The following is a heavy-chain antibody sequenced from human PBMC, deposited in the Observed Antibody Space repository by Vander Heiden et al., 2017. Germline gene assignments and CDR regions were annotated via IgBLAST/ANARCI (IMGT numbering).Heavy chain of an antibody. CDR1: GGSISRSGYA. Sequence: QPQLQVSVPGLVKPSQTLSLPCAVPGGSISRSGYAWSWIRQPPGKGLECIGYIHHSGSTYYNSGSTYYNPSLKSRVTISVDRSKNQFSLKLSSVTAADTAVYYCARVTGDAFDIWGQGTMVTVSS. CDR3: ARVTGDAFDI. V-gene: IGHV4-30-2*01. J-gene: IGHJ3*02. CDR2: IHHSGSTYYNSGST. D-gene: IGHD3-9*01.